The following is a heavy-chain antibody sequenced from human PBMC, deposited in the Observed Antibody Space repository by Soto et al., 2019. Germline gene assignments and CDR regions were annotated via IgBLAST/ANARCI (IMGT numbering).Heavy chain of an antibody. J-gene: IGHJ5*02. D-gene: IGHD6-13*01. CDR2: IWYDGSNK. CDR1: GFTFSSYG. V-gene: IGHV3-33*01. CDR3: ARDSGNSSSWYFGFDP. Sequence: QVQLVESGGGVVQPGRSLRLSCAASGFTFSSYGMHWVRQAPGKGLEWVAVIWYDGSNKYYADSVKGRFTISRDNSKNTLYLQMNSLRAEYTAVYYCARDSGNSSSWYFGFDPWGQGTLVTVSS.